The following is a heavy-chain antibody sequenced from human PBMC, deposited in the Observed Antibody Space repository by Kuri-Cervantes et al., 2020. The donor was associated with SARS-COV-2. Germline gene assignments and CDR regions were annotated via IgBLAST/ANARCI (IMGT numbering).Heavy chain of an antibody. CDR3: ARRVVSGMDD. CDR2: INHSGST. V-gene: IGHV4-34*01. J-gene: IGHJ6*02. Sequence: SETLSLTCAVYGGSFSGYYWSWIRQPPGKGLEWIGEINHSGSTNYNPSLKSRVTISVDTSKNQFSLKLSSVTAADTAVYYCARRVVSGMDDWGQGTTVTVSS. D-gene: IGHD3-22*01. CDR1: GGSFSGYY.